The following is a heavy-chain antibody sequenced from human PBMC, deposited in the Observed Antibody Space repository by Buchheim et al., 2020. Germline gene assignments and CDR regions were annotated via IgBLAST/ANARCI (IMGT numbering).Heavy chain of an antibody. J-gene: IGHJ4*02. V-gene: IGHV4-59*01. CDR2: INYSGST. D-gene: IGHD3-3*01. CDR1: DGSLSHYY. Sequence: QVQLQESGPGLVKPSETLSLTCTVSDGSLSHYYWNWVRQPPGKGLEWIGYINYSGSTSYNPSLKSRVTVSIDMYKNQFSLQLSSVTAADTAMYYCARDLELGYWGQG. CDR3: ARDLELGY.